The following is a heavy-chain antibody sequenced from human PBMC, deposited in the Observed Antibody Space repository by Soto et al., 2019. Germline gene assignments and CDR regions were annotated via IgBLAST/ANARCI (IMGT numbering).Heavy chain of an antibody. Sequence: PGGSLRLSCAASGFTFSSYAMSWVRQAPGKGLEWVSAISGSGGSTYYADSVKGRFTISRDNSKNTLYLQMNSLRAEDTAVYYCAKGQRDISGYSYYFDYWGQGTLVTVSS. V-gene: IGHV3-23*01. CDR3: AKGQRDISGYSYYFDY. CDR1: GFTFSSYA. D-gene: IGHD3-22*01. J-gene: IGHJ4*02. CDR2: ISGSGGST.